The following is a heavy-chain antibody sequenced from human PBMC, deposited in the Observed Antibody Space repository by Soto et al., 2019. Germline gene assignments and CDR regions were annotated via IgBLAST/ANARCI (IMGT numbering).Heavy chain of an antibody. V-gene: IGHV4-39*01. CDR1: GGSISSSSYY. J-gene: IGHJ4*02. CDR2: IYYSGST. Sequence: QLQLQESGPGLVKPSETLSLTCTVSGGSISSSSYYWGWIRQPPGKGLEWIGSIYYSGSTYYNPSLKSRVTISLDTSKNPFSLKLNSVTAADTAVYYCARQFFWGDYFDLRNFDSWGQGTLVTVSS. D-gene: IGHD3-3*01. CDR3: ARQFFWGDYFDLRNFDS.